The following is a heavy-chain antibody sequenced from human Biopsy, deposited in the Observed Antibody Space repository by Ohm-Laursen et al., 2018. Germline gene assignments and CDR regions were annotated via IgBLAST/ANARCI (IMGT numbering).Heavy chain of an antibody. J-gene: IGHJ2*01. CDR3: ARDRGYYSDRTVPGYFDL. Sequence: SDTLSLTCPVSGDSISSYYWSWIRQPPGKGLEWIGYVYYTGSTDCNPSLQSRVTISVDTSKNHFSLRLRSVTPADTAIYYCARDRGYYSDRTVPGYFDLWGRGTLVTVSS. CDR1: GDSISSYY. CDR2: VYYTGST. D-gene: IGHD3-22*01. V-gene: IGHV4-59*01.